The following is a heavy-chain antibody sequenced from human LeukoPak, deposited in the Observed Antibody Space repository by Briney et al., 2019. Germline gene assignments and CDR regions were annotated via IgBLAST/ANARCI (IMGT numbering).Heavy chain of an antibody. CDR3: AKLNLGEMAYFDS. Sequence: PGGSLRLSCAASGLTFGSCTMSWVRQAPGKGLEWVSGITATGSRTYYADSVKGRFTITRENSKNTLYLQMTGLRVEDTAVYFCAKLNLGEMAYFDSWGQGTLVTVSS. J-gene: IGHJ4*02. CDR2: ITATGSRT. D-gene: IGHD1-7*01. CDR1: GLTFGSCT. V-gene: IGHV3-23*01.